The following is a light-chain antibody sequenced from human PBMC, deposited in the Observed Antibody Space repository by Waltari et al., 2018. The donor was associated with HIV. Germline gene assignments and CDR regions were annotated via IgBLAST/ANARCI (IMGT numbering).Light chain of an antibody. CDR2: GAS. Sequence: EIVMTQSPATLSVSPGERATLSCRASQSISNSLAWYQQKPGQAPRLLIYGASTRSPGIPARFSGSGSGTECTLTISSLQSEDFAVYYCQQYNNWPPRTFGQRTKLEIK. CDR1: QSISNS. V-gene: IGKV3-15*01. J-gene: IGKJ2*01. CDR3: QQYNNWPPRT.